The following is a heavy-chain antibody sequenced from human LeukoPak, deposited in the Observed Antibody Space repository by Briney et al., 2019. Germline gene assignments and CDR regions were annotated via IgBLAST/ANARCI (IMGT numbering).Heavy chain of an antibody. J-gene: IGHJ4*02. CDR2: ISAYSGNT. D-gene: IGHD3-10*01. V-gene: IGHV1-18*01. Sequence: ASVKVSCKASGYTFTSYGISWVRQAPGQGLEWMGWISAYSGNTNYAQKLQGRVTMTTDTSTSTAYMELRSLRSDDTAVYYCARDSRGALLWFGELLYDPFDYWGQGTLVTVSS. CDR1: GYTFTSYG. CDR3: ARDSRGALLWFGELLYDPFDY.